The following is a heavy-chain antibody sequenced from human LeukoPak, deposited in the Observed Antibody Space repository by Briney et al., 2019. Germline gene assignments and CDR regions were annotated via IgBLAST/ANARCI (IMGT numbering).Heavy chain of an antibody. CDR1: GGSISSYY. CDR2: IYYSGST. J-gene: IGHJ6*03. V-gene: IGHV4-59*08. D-gene: IGHD6-13*01. CDR3: ARPSRGYSRSRSYYYMDV. Sequence: SETLSLTCTVSGGSISSYYWSWIRQPPGKGLEWIGYIYYSGSTNYNPSLKSRVTISVDTSKNQFSLKLSSVTAAGTAVYYCARPSRGYSRSRSYYYMDVWGKGTTVTVSS.